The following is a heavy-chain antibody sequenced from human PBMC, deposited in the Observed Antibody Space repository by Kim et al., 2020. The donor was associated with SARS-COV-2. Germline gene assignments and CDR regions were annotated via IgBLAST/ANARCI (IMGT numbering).Heavy chain of an antibody. D-gene: IGHD1-26*01. Sequence: NDAQKFQGRGTMTRDTSISTAYMELSRLRSDDTAVYYCALGATTGNAFDIWGQGTMVTVSS. CDR3: ALGATTGNAFDI. V-gene: IGHV1-2*02. J-gene: IGHJ3*02.